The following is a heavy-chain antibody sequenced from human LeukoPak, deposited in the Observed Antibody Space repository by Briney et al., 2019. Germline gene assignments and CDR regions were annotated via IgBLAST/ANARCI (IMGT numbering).Heavy chain of an antibody. D-gene: IGHD3-22*01. J-gene: IGHJ4*02. Sequence: ASVTVSCKASGYTFTSYYMHWVRQAPGQGLEWMGIINPSGGSTSYAQKFQGRVTMTRDMSTSTVYMELSSLRSEDTAVYYCARELTYYDSSGRFDYWGQGTLVTVSS. CDR2: INPSGGST. CDR3: ARELTYYDSSGRFDY. CDR1: GYTFTSYY. V-gene: IGHV1-46*01.